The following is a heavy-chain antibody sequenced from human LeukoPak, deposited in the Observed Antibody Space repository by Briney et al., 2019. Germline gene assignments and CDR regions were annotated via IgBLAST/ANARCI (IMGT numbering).Heavy chain of an antibody. V-gene: IGHV1-2*02. D-gene: IGHD1-26*01. CDR1: GYTFTGYY. Sequence: ASVKVSCKASGYTFTGYYMHWVRQAPGQGLEWMGWINPNSGGTNYAQKFQGRVTMTRDTSISTAYMELSRLRSDDTAVYYCARVKVGARSPFDYWGQGTLVTVSS. J-gene: IGHJ4*02. CDR3: ARVKVGARSPFDY. CDR2: INPNSGGT.